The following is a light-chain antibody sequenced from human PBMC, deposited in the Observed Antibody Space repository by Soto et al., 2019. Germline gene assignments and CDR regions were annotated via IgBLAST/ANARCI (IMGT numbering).Light chain of an antibody. CDR3: GTWDSSLSAG. CDR2: SDD. V-gene: IGLV1-44*01. Sequence: QSVLTQPPSASGTPGQRVTISCSGSSSNIGSNAVSWYQHFPGTAPKVLIYSDDQRPSGVPDRFSGSKSGTSATLGITGLQTGDEADYYCGTWDSSLSAGFGGGTKLTVL. CDR1: SSNIGSNA. J-gene: IGLJ3*02.